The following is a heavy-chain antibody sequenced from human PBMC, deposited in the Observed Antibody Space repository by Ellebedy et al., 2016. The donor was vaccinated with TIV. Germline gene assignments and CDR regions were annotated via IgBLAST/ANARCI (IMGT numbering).Heavy chain of an antibody. Sequence: ASVKVSCKASGYTFTSYGISWVRQAPGHGLEWMGGFSAYNGNTNYAQKLQGRVTMTTNTSTSTAYMELRSLRSDDTAVYYCARVAGRYWFDPWGQGTLVTVSS. J-gene: IGHJ5*02. V-gene: IGHV1-18*01. CDR2: FSAYNGNT. CDR3: ARVAGRYWFDP. D-gene: IGHD3-9*01. CDR1: GYTFTSYG.